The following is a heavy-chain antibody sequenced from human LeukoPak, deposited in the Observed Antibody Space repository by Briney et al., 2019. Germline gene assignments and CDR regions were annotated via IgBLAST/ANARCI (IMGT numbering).Heavy chain of an antibody. CDR3: ARDRLNWNYVGYYFDY. J-gene: IGHJ4*02. CDR2: KWYDGSDK. CDR1: GFTFNSYG. V-gene: IGHV3-33*01. D-gene: IGHD1-7*01. Sequence: GGSLRLSCAASGFTFNSYGMHWVRQAPGKGLEWVAVKWYDGSDKYYADSVKGRFTISRDNSKNTLYLQTNSLRAEDTAVYYCARDRLNWNYVGYYFDYWGQGTLVTVSS.